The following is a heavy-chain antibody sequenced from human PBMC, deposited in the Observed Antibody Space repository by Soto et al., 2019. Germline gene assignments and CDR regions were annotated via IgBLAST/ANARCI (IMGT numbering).Heavy chain of an antibody. V-gene: IGHV4-39*07. J-gene: IGHJ6*02. Sequence: SETLSLTFTVSGSSISSSIYYWGWIRQPPGKGLEWLGSIYYSRSTYYNPSLKSRVTISVDTSKNQFSLKLSSVTAADTAVYYCARGRPSTHYDILTEARYYYGMDVWGQGTTVTVSS. CDR1: GSSISSSIYY. CDR2: IYYSRST. CDR3: ARGRPSTHYDILTEARYYYGMDV. D-gene: IGHD3-9*01.